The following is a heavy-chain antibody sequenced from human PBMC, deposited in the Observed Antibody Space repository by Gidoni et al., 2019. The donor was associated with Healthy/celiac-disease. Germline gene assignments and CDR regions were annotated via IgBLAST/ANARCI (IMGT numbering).Heavy chain of an antibody. CDR2: IYPGDSDT. CDR3: ARQSSYSNYDGHDAFDI. Sequence: ELQLVQSGAEGKKPGASLRIHCKGSGYSFTSYGIGWVRQMPGKGLEWMGIIYPGDSDTRYSPSFQGQVTISADKSISTAYLQWSSLKASDTAMYYCARQSSYSNYDGHDAFDIWGQGTMVTVSS. V-gene: IGHV5-51*01. D-gene: IGHD4-4*01. CDR1: GYSFTSYG. J-gene: IGHJ3*02.